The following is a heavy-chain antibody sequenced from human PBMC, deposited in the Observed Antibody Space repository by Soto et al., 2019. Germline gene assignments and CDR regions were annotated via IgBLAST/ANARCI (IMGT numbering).Heavy chain of an antibody. CDR1: GGPFSSYA. J-gene: IGHJ5*02. CDR2: IIPIFGTA. V-gene: IGHV1-69*13. D-gene: IGHD6-13*01. Sequence: SSVKVSCKASGGPFSSYAISWVRQAPGQGLEWMGGIIPIFGTANYAQKFQGRVTITADESTSTAHMELSSLRSEDKAVYYWARDRAASGGWFDPWGQGNPVTVFS. CDR3: ARDRAASGGWFDP.